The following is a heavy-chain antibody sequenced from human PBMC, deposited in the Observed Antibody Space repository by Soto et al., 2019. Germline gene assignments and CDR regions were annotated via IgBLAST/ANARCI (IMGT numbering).Heavy chain of an antibody. CDR1: GFTFSSYG. D-gene: IGHD3-22*01. CDR2: ISYDGSNK. J-gene: IGHJ4*02. V-gene: IGHV3-30*18. Sequence: GGSLRLSCAASGFTFSSYGMHWVRQAPGKGLEWVAVISYDGSNKYYADSVKGRFTISRDNSKNTLYLQMNSLRAEDTAVYYCAKDFARYDSSGYYPCDYWGQGTLVTVSS. CDR3: AKDFARYDSSGYYPCDY.